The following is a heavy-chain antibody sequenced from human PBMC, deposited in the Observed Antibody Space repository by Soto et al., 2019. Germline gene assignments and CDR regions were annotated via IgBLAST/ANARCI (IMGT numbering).Heavy chain of an antibody. J-gene: IGHJ6*02. CDR3: AKNIALVRGVIIDMDV. V-gene: IGHV3-30*18. CDR2: ISYDGDNT. CDR1: GFTFTHYG. D-gene: IGHD3-10*01. Sequence: QVRLVQSGGGVVQPGRSLRLSCAASGFTFTHYGMHWVSQAPGLGLDGVGLISYDGDNTDYADSVKGRLTTSRDNSKNTLYLKKNSLGPDDTAVYYCAKNIALVRGVIIDMDVWGQGTTVTVSS.